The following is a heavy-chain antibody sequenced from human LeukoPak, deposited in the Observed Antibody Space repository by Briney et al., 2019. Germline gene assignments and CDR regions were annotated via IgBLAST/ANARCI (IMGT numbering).Heavy chain of an antibody. CDR1: GGTFSSYA. J-gene: IGHJ6*03. V-gene: IGHV1-69*05. CDR2: IIPIFGTA. CDR3: ARVEGYYYYYYMDV. Sequence: SVKVSCKASGGTFSSYAISWVRQAPGQGLEWMGGIIPIFGTANYAQKFQGRVTVTTDESTSTAYMELSSLGSEDTAVYYCARVEGYYYYYYMDVWGKGTTVTVSS. D-gene: IGHD3-3*01.